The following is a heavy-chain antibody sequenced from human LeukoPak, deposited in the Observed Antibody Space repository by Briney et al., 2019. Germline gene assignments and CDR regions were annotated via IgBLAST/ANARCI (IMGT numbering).Heavy chain of an antibody. CDR3: AKADRADVPSKVDY. J-gene: IGHJ4*02. D-gene: IGHD3-10*01. Sequence: GGSLRLSCAASGFSFNTYAMNWVRQAPGKGLGRVSGISGSGTNTYYADSVKGRFTISRDNSKNTLYLQMNSLRAEGTAVYYCAKADRADVPSKVDYWGQGTLVTVSS. CDR1: GFSFNTYA. V-gene: IGHV3-23*01. CDR2: ISGSGTNT.